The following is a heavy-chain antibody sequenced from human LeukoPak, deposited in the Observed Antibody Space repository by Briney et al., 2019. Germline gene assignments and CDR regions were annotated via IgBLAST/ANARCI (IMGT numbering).Heavy chain of an antibody. V-gene: IGHV4-31*03. D-gene: IGHD3-10*01. Sequence: SETLSLTCTVSGGFISSGGYYWTWIRQPSRKGLECVGYIYYSGSTYYNPSLKSRISMSLDASKNQFSLNLSSVTAADTAVYYCARGPAGSYFHVPDYWGQGTLVTVSS. CDR1: GGFISSGGYY. J-gene: IGHJ4*02. CDR2: IYYSGST. CDR3: ARGPAGSYFHVPDY.